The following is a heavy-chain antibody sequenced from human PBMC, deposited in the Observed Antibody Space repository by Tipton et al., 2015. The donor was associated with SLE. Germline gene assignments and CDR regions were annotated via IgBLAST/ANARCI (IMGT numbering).Heavy chain of an antibody. CDR2: ILWNSAMI. J-gene: IGHJ6*02. Sequence: SLRLSCAASGFTFNEHAMHWVRQPPGKGPEWVSGILWNSAMIGYADSVKGRFTISCDSPKNTLYLQMNSLRAEDTALYYCAFDKEPGGLGVWGQGTTVTVSS. D-gene: IGHD1-14*01. CDR1: GFTFNEHA. V-gene: IGHV3-9*01. CDR3: AFDKEPGGLGV.